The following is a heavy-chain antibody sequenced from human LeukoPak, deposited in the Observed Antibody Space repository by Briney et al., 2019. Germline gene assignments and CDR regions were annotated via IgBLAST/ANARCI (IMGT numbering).Heavy chain of an antibody. CDR1: GGSISSSSYY. CDR3: ARQRSGIAAAVDY. J-gene: IGHJ4*02. D-gene: IGHD6-13*01. V-gene: IGHV4-61*02. CDR2: IYTSGST. Sequence: SETLSLTCTVSGGSISSSSYYWSWIRQPAGKGLEWIGRIYTSGSTNYNPSLKSRVTMSVDTSKNQFSLKLSSVTAADTAVYYCARQRSGIAAAVDYWGQGTPVTVSS.